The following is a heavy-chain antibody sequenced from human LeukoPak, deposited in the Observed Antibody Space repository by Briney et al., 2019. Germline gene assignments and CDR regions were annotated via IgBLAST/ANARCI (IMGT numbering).Heavy chain of an antibody. V-gene: IGHV4-31*03. J-gene: IGHJ6*04. CDR2: IYYSGST. CDR1: GGSISSGGYY. CDR3: ASWPGPGQRLGLSAPYGMDV. D-gene: IGHD6-25*01. Sequence: SQTLSLTCTVSGGSISSGGYYWSWIRQHPGKGLEWIGYIYYSGSTYYNPSLKSRVTISVDTSKNQFSLKLSSVTAADTAVYYCASWPGPGQRLGLSAPYGMDVWGKGTTVTVSS.